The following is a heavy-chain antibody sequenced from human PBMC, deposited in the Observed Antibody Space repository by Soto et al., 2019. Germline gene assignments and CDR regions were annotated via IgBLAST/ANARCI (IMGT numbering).Heavy chain of an antibody. J-gene: IGHJ4*02. Sequence: PSETLSLTCTVSGGSINSSNYFWGWIRQPPEKGLEWIGSTYYTGSTYYNPSLKSRVTISVDTSKNQFSLKLSSVTAADTAVYYCARPSGSYLYYFDYWGQGTLVTVSS. CDR3: ARPSGSYLYYFDY. D-gene: IGHD1-26*01. CDR2: TYYTGST. V-gene: IGHV4-39*01. CDR1: GGSINSSNYF.